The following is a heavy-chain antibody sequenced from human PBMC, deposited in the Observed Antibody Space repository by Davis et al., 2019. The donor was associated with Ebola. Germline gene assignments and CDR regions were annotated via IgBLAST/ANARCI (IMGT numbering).Heavy chain of an antibody. CDR3: AREVDYDFWSGYYNLYGMDV. CDR1: GYTFTSYG. CDR2: ISAYNGNT. D-gene: IGHD3-3*01. J-gene: IGHJ6*02. V-gene: IGHV1-18*01. Sequence: ASVKVSCKASGYTFTSYGISWVRQAPGQGLEWMGWISAYNGNTNYAQKLQGRVTMTTDTSTSTAYMELRSLRSDDTAVYYCAREVDYDFWSGYYNLYGMDVWGQGTTVTVSS.